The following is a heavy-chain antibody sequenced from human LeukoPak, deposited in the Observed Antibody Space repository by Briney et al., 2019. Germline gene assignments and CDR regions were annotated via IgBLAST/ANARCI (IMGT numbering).Heavy chain of an antibody. CDR1: GGSISSSSYY. Sequence: SETLPLTCTVSGGSISSSSYYWGWIRQPPGKGLEWIGRIYTSGSTNYNPSLKSRVTISVDTSKNQFSLKLSSVTAADTAVYYCARFKWGDWFDPWGQGTLVTVSS. CDR2: IYTSGST. D-gene: IGHD7-27*01. V-gene: IGHV4-39*07. CDR3: ARFKWGDWFDP. J-gene: IGHJ5*02.